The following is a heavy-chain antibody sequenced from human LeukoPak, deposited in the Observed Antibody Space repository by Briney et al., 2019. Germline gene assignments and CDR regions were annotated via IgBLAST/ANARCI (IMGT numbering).Heavy chain of an antibody. J-gene: IGHJ6*03. CDR3: ARDRNSLWFGELPYYYYYHYMDV. V-gene: IGHV3-7*01. Sequence: GGSLRLSCAASGFTFSSYWMSWVRQAPGKGLEWVANIKQDGSEKYYVDSVKGRFTISRDNAKNSLYLQMNSLRAEDTAVYYCARDRNSLWFGELPYYYYYHYMDVWGKGTTVTVSS. CDR1: GFTFSSYW. D-gene: IGHD3-10*01. CDR2: IKQDGSEK.